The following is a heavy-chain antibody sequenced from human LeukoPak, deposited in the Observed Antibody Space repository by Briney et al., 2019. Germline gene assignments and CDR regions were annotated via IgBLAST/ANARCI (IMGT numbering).Heavy chain of an antibody. Sequence: GGSLRLSCAASGFTFSSYAMHWVRQAPGKELEWVAVISYDGSNKYYADSVKGRFTISRDNSKNTLYLQMNSLRAEDTAVYYCARDRGGIAAAGIGYYYYYGMDVWGQGTTVTVSS. D-gene: IGHD6-13*01. V-gene: IGHV3-30-3*01. J-gene: IGHJ6*02. CDR1: GFTFSSYA. CDR2: ISYDGSNK. CDR3: ARDRGGIAAAGIGYYYYYGMDV.